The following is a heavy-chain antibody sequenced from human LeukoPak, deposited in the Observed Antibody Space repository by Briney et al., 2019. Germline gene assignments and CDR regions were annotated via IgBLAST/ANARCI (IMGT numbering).Heavy chain of an antibody. Sequence: GRSLRLSCAASGFTFSTYAMHWVRQAPGKGLKWVAVFSYDGSNKYYADSVKGRFTISRDNSKNTLYLQMNSLRPEDTAIYYCARDREDLLTGLDYWGQGTLVTVSS. D-gene: IGHD3-9*01. CDR2: FSYDGSNK. CDR1: GFTFSTYA. J-gene: IGHJ4*02. V-gene: IGHV3-30*04. CDR3: ARDREDLLTGLDY.